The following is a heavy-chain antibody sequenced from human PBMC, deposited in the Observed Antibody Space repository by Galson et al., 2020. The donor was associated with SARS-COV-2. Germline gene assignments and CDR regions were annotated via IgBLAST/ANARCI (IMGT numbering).Heavy chain of an antibody. Sequence: SETLSLTCTVSGASISSGSYYWSWIRPPAGKGLEWIGRIYKSGNTNSNPSLWSQVTISVDTSKNQFSLKLTSVTAADTAVHYCARGNSPGVTRFGVLTGPCGRDVWGQWAPVTFSS. CDR2: IYKSGNT. CDR3: ARGNSPGVTRFGVLTGPCGRDV. J-gene: IGHJ6*02. CDR1: GASISSGSYY. V-gene: IGHV4-61*02. D-gene: IGHD3-3*01.